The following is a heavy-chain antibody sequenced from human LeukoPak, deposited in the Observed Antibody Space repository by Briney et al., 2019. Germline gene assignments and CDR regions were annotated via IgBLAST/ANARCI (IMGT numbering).Heavy chain of an antibody. CDR1: GGTFSSYA. J-gene: IGHJ6*03. CDR3: ARDLGTEQTEDYYYYMDV. Sequence: SVKVSCKASGGTFSSYAISWVRQAPGQGLEWMGGIIPIFGTANYAQKFQGRVTITTDESTSTAYMELSSLRSEDTAVYYCARDLGTEQTEDYYYYMDVWGKGTTVTVSS. V-gene: IGHV1-69*05. D-gene: IGHD1-14*01. CDR2: IIPIFGTA.